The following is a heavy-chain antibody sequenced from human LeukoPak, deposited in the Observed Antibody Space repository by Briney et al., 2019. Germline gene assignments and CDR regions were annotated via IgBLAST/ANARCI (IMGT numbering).Heavy chain of an antibody. CDR2: IYYSGST. CDR3: ASPHSAPWNWFDP. Sequence: SETLSLTCTVSGGSISSSSYYWGWIRQPPGKGLEWIGSIYYSGSTYYNPSLKSRVTISVDTSKNQFSLKLSSVTAADTAVYYYASPHSAPWNWFDPWGQGTLVTVSS. CDR1: GGSISSSSYY. J-gene: IGHJ5*02. V-gene: IGHV4-39*07. D-gene: IGHD2-15*01.